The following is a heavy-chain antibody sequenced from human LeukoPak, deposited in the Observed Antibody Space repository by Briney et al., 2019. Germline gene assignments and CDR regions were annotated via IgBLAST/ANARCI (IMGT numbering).Heavy chain of an antibody. D-gene: IGHD6-13*01. CDR1: GGSISSYH. J-gene: IGHJ4*02. V-gene: IGHV4-4*07. CDR3: ARDPIAAAGDY. Sequence: PSETLSLTCTVSGGSISSYHWSWIRQPAGKVLEWIGRIYTSGSTNYNPSLKSRVTMSVDASKNQFSLKLSSVTAADTAVYYCARDPIAAAGDYWGQGTLVTVSS. CDR2: IYTSGST.